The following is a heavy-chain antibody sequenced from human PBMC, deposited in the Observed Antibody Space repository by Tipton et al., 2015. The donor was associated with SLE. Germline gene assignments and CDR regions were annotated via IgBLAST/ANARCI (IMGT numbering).Heavy chain of an antibody. CDR2: ISYDGSNK. Sequence: RSLRLSCAASGFTFSSYAMHWVRQAPGKGLEWVAVISYDGSNKYYADSVKGRFTISRDNSKNTLYLQMNSLRAEDTAVYYCARSTWIQLWLVAFDIWGQGTMVTVSS. D-gene: IGHD5-18*01. CDR3: ARSTWIQLWLVAFDI. V-gene: IGHV3-30*04. CDR1: GFTFSSYA. J-gene: IGHJ3*02.